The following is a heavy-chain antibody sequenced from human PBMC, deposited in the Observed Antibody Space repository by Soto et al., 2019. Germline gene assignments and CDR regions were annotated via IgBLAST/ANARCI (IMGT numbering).Heavy chain of an antibody. V-gene: IGHV4-34*01. Sequence: PSETLSLTCAVYGGSFSGYEWSLKRQTPGKGLGCIWEFNHSGGTNYNPSLKSRVTISVDTSKNQFSLKLSSVTAADTAVYYCARENGSGSYYFYNYYGTDVWGQGTTVTVSS. J-gene: IGHJ6*02. CDR2: FNHSGGT. CDR1: GGSFSGYE. D-gene: IGHD3-10*01. CDR3: ARENGSGSYYFYNYYGTDV.